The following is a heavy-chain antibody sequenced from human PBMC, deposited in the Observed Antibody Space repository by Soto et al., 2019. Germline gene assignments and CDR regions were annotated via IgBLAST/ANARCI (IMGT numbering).Heavy chain of an antibody. D-gene: IGHD6-13*01. V-gene: IGHV1-2*04. CDR1: GYTFTGYY. Sequence: ASVKVSCKASGYTFTGYYMHWVRQAPGQGLEWMGWINPNSGGTNYAQKFQGWVTMTRDTSISTAYMELSRLRSDDTAVYYCARAGSSWYVHGYYGMDVWGQGTTVTGSS. CDR3: ARAGSSWYVHGYYGMDV. J-gene: IGHJ6*02. CDR2: INPNSGGT.